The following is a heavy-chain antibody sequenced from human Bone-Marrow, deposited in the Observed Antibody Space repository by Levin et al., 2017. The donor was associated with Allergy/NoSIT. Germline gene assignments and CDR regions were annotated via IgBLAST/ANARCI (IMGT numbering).Heavy chain of an antibody. CDR2: IKSKTDGGTT. Sequence: GGSLRLSCAASGFTFSNAWMSWVRQAPGKGLEWVGRIKSKTDGGTTDYAAPVKGRFTISRDDSKNTLYLQMNSLKTEDTAVYYCTTDCEWRLRAKGYWGQGTLVTVSS. CDR3: TTDCEWRLRAKGY. V-gene: IGHV3-15*01. CDR1: GFTFSNAW. J-gene: IGHJ4*02. D-gene: IGHD3-16*01.